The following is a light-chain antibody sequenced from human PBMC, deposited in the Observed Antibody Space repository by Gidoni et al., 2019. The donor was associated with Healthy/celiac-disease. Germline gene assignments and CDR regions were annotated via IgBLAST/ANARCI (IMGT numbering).Light chain of an antibody. V-gene: IGKV2-30*02. CDR2: KVS. Sequence: DVVITKSPRSLPVTPGQPASIPCRSSQSLVHSHRNTYLNCFQQRPGQSPRRLIYKVSNRDPGVPDRLCGGGSGTDFTLKISRVVAADVGVYYCMQGTRWPTGWTFGQGTKVEIK. CDR1: QSLVHSHRNTY. CDR3: MQGTRWPTGWT. J-gene: IGKJ1*01.